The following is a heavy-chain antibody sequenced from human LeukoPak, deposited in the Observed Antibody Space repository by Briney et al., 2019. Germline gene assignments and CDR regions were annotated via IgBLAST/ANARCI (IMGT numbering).Heavy chain of an antibody. D-gene: IGHD3-22*01. J-gene: IGHJ4*02. V-gene: IGHV3-23*01. CDR3: ARADSSGYYLRRHGRSPFDY. CDR2: ISGSGGST. CDR1: GFTFSSYA. Sequence: GGSLRLSCAASGFTFSSYAMSWVRQAPGKGLEWVSAISGSGGSTYYADSVKGRFTISRDNSKNTLYLQMNSLRAEDTAVYYCARADSSGYYLRRHGRSPFDYWGQGTLVTVSS.